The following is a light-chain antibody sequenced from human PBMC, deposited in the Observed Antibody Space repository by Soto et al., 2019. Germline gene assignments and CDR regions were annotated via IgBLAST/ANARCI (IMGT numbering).Light chain of an antibody. CDR2: EVR. J-gene: IGLJ3*02. CDR3: TSYTSSTTWV. Sequence: QSALTQPASVSGSPGQSITISCTGTSSDVGGYNSVSWYQQHPGKAPKLIIYEVRSRPSGVSNRFSGSKSGNTASLTISGLQAEDEADYYCTSYTSSTTWVFGGGTKVTVL. CDR1: SSDVGGYNS. V-gene: IGLV2-14*01.